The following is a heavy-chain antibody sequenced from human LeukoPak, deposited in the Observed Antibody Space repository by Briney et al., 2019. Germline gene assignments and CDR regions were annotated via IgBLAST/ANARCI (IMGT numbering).Heavy chain of an antibody. CDR1: GGTFSSYA. Sequence: GASVKVSCKASGGTFSSYAISWVRQAPGQGLEWMGGIIPIFGTANYAQKFQGRVTITTDESTSTAYMELSSLRSEDTAVYYCARGERRYCSSTSCSMDVWGKGTTVTVSS. V-gene: IGHV1-69*05. D-gene: IGHD2-2*01. J-gene: IGHJ6*03. CDR2: IIPIFGTA. CDR3: ARGERRYCSSTSCSMDV.